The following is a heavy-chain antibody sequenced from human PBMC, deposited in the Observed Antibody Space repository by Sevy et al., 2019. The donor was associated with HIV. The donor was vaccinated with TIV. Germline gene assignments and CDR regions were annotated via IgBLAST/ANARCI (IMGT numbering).Heavy chain of an antibody. CDR2: IYPGDSDT. CDR3: ARHPIRSGLGLTGDTTNFDY. CDR1: GYSFTSYW. J-gene: IGHJ4*02. V-gene: IGHV5-51*01. D-gene: IGHD7-27*01. Sequence: GESLKISCKGSGYSFTSYWNGWVRQMPGKGLGWMGIIYPGDSDTRYSPSFQGQVTISADKSIGTAYLQWSSLKASDTAMYYCARHPIRSGLGLTGDTTNFDYWGQGTLVTVSS.